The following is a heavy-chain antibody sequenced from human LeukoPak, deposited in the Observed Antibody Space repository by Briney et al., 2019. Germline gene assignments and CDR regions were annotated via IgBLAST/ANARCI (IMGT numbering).Heavy chain of an antibody. Sequence: PGRSLRLSCAASGFTFSSYWMSWVRQAPGKGLEWVANIKQDGSEKYYVDSVKGRFTISRDNAKNSLYLQMNSLRAEDTAVYYCARDHSTVTTWIDYWGQGTLVTVAS. J-gene: IGHJ4*02. D-gene: IGHD4-17*01. CDR2: IKQDGSEK. CDR1: GFTFSSYW. CDR3: ARDHSTVTTWIDY. V-gene: IGHV3-7*01.